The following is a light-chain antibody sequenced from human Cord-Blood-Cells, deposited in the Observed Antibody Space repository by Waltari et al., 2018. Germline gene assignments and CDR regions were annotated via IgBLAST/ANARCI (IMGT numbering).Light chain of an antibody. CDR3: QQYYSYPFT. CDR2: AAS. Sequence: AIRITQSPSSLSASTGDRVTITCRASPGISSYLAWYQQKPGKVPKLLIYAASTLQSGVPSRFSGSGSGTDFTLTISCLQSEDFATYYCQQYYSYPFTFGPGTKVDIK. J-gene: IGKJ3*01. CDR1: PGISSY. V-gene: IGKV1-8*01.